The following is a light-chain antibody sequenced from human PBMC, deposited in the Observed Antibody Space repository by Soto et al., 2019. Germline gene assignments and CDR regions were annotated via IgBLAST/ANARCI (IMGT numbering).Light chain of an antibody. CDR2: VNSDGSH. CDR1: SGHSSYA. CDR3: QTWGTGIRV. V-gene: IGLV4-69*01. J-gene: IGLJ3*02. Sequence: QSVLTQSPSASASLGASVKLTCTLSSGHSSYAIAWHQQQPEKGPRFLMRVNSDGSHSRGDGIPDRFSGSSSGAERHLTISSRQSEDEADYYCQTWGTGIRVFGGGTKLTVL.